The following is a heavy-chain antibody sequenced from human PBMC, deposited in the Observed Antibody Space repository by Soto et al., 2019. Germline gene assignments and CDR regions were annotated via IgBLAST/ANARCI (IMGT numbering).Heavy chain of an antibody. CDR1: GYTFSVYW. CDR3: VVQQKLPWVNA. Sequence: GESLKISCNGSGYTFSVYWIGWVRQMSGKGLEWMGIIYPGDSDARYSPSFQGQVTISADESITTAYLQWDCLKASDTAIYYCVVQQKLPWVNAWGQGTLVTVSS. J-gene: IGHJ5*02. CDR2: IYPGDSDA. D-gene: IGHD1-1*01. V-gene: IGHV5-51*01.